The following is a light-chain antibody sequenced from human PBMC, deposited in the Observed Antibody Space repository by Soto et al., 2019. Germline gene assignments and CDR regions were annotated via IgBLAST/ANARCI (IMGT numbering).Light chain of an antibody. Sequence: QSVLTQPASVSGSPGQSITISCAGTSSDVGGYNYVSWYQQHPGKVPRLMIYEVSNRPSGLSNRFSGSKSGNTASLTISGLQAEDEADYYCSSYTSSNTGVFGGGTKLTV. CDR2: EVS. CDR1: SSDVGGYNY. CDR3: SSYTSSNTGV. V-gene: IGLV2-14*01. J-gene: IGLJ3*02.